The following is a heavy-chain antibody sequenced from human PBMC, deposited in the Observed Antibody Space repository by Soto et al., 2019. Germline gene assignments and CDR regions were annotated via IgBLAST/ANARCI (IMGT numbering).Heavy chain of an antibody. J-gene: IGHJ3*02. V-gene: IGHV4-59*01. CDR2: IYYTGTT. Sequence: SETLSLTCTVSGGSISSYYWSWIRQPPGKGLEWIGFIYYTGTTSYNPSLKSRVTISSDTSNNQLSLKLSSVTAADTAVYYCARTNAFDIWGQGTMVTVSS. CDR3: ARTNAFDI. CDR1: GGSISSYY.